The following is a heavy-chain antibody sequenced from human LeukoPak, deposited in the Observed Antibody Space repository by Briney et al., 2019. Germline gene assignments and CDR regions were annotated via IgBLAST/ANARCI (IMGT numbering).Heavy chain of an antibody. D-gene: IGHD5-12*01. Sequence: PGGSLRLSCAASGFTFDDYAMHWVRQAPGKGLEWVSGISWNSGSIGYADSVKGRFTISRDNAKNSLYLQMNSLRAEDTAVYCCARDPFIVAAPGLDYWGQGTLVTVSS. J-gene: IGHJ4*02. CDR1: GFTFDDYA. CDR2: ISWNSGSI. CDR3: ARDPFIVAAPGLDY. V-gene: IGHV3-9*01.